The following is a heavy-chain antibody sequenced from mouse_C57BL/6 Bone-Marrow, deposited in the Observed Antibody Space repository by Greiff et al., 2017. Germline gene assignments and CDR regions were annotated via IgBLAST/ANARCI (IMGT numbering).Heavy chain of an antibody. V-gene: IGHV1-82*01. CDR3: AKGVAQAPFAY. Sequence: QVQLRQSGPELVKPGASVKISCKASGYAFSSSWMNWVKQRPGKGLEWIGRIYPGDGDTNYNGKFKGKATLTADKSSSTAYMQLSSLTSEDSAVXFCAKGVAQAPFAYWGQVTLVTVSA. CDR1: GYAFSSSW. CDR2: IYPGDGDT. D-gene: IGHD3-2*02. J-gene: IGHJ3*01.